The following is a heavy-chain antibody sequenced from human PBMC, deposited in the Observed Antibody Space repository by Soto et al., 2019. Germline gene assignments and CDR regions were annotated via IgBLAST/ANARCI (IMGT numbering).Heavy chain of an antibody. D-gene: IGHD4-4*01. Sequence: QVQLVQSGAEVKKPGASVKVSCKASGYTFTSYGISRVRQAPGQGLEWMGWISAYNGNTNYAQKALGRVTMTTDTPTSTAYMELRSLRSDDTAVYYCARDMYSNYLNDDHWFDPWGQGTLVTVSS. CDR1: GYTFTSYG. V-gene: IGHV1-18*04. CDR2: ISAYNGNT. J-gene: IGHJ5*02. CDR3: ARDMYSNYLNDDHWFDP.